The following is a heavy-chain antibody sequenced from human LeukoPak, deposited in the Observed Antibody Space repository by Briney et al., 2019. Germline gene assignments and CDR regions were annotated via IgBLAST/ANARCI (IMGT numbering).Heavy chain of an antibody. J-gene: IGHJ4*02. V-gene: IGHV3-7*01. D-gene: IGHD1-14*01. Sequence: GSLRLSCAASGFTFSTYWMTWVRQAPGKGLEWVANIKQDGSEKNYVDSVKGRFTISRDNAKNSLYLQMNSLRVDDTAVYYCARAYIIDYGGQGTLVTVSS. CDR1: GFTFSTYW. CDR3: ARAYIIDY. CDR2: IKQDGSEK.